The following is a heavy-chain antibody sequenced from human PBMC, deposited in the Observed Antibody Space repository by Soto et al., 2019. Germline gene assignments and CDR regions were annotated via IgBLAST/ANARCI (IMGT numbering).Heavy chain of an antibody. J-gene: IGHJ4*02. CDR2: IRTSPTTI. D-gene: IGHD2-2*01. V-gene: IGHV3-48*01. CDR3: ARDYHYAFDF. CDR1: GFTFSAYS. Sequence: EVQLVESGGGLVQPGGSLRLSCAASGFTFSAYSMNWVRQAPGKGLEWISYIRTSPTTIHYADSVKGRFTISRDNAKNSLYLQMNSLGAEDTAIYYCARDYHYAFDFWGQGTLVTVSS.